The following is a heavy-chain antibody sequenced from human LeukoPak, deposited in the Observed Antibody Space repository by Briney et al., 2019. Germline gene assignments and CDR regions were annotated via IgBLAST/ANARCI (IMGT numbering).Heavy chain of an antibody. Sequence: EASVKVSCKASGYTFTSYDINWVRQATGQGLEWMGWINPNSGGTNYAQKFQGRVTMTRDTSISTAYMELSRLRSDDTAVYYCAGFSSGWGYWGQGTLVTVSS. CDR1: GYTFTSYD. V-gene: IGHV1-2*02. CDR3: AGFSSGWGY. D-gene: IGHD6-19*01. CDR2: INPNSGGT. J-gene: IGHJ4*02.